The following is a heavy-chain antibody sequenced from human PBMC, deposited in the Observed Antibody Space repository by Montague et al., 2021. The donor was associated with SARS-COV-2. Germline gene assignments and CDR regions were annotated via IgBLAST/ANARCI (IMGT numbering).Heavy chain of an antibody. D-gene: IGHD5-24*01. CDR1: GFTFSSYA. J-gene: IGHJ2*01. CDR3: ARAQPFHGYPHYFDL. Sequence: SLRLSCAASGFTFSSYAMHWVRQAPGKGLEWVAVISYDGSNKYYADSVKGRFTISRDNSKNTLYLQMNSLRAEDTAVYYCARAQPFHGYPHYFDLWGRGTLVTVPS. V-gene: IGHV3-30-3*01. CDR2: ISYDGSNK.